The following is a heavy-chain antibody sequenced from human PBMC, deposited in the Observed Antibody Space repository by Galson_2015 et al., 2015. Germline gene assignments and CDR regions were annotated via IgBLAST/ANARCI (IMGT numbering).Heavy chain of an antibody. Sequence: SVKVSCKASGYTFTSYGISWVRQAPGQGLEWMGWNSAYNGNTNYAQKLQGRVTMTTDTSTSTAYMELRSLRSDDTAVYYCARAVKFWGSLENYFDYWGQGTLVTVSS. J-gene: IGHJ4*02. CDR1: GYTFTSYG. CDR2: NSAYNGNT. D-gene: IGHD3-16*01. V-gene: IGHV1-18*01. CDR3: ARAVKFWGSLENYFDY.